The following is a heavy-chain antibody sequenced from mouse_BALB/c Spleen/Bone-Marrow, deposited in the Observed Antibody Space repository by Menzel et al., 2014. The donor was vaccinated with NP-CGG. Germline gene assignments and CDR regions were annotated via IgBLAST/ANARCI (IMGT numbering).Heavy chain of an antibody. CDR3: ARNGYYVYYYAMGY. Sequence: EVQLQQSGAELVKPGASVKLSCTASGFNIKDTYMHWVKQRPEQGLEWIGRIDPANGNTKYDPKFQGKATITADTSSNTAYLQLSSLTSEDTAVYYCARNGYYVYYYAMGYWGQGTSVTVSS. CDR2: IDPANGNT. J-gene: IGHJ4*01. V-gene: IGHV14-3*02. CDR1: GFNIKDTY. D-gene: IGHD2-3*01.